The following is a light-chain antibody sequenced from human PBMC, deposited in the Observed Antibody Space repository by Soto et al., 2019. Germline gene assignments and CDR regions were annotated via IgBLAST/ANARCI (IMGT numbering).Light chain of an antibody. CDR3: KQYNSSPT. J-gene: IGKJ4*01. Sequence: DIQMTQFPSTLSASVGDRVTITCRASQSISSWLAWYLQKPGKDPKLLIYKASSLESGVPSRFSGSGSGTEFTLAISSLQPEDFATYYCKQYNSSPTVGGGIKVDI. CDR2: KAS. V-gene: IGKV1-5*03. CDR1: QSISSW.